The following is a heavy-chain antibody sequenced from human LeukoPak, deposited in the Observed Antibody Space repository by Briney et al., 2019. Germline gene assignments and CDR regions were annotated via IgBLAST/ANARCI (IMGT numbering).Heavy chain of an antibody. J-gene: IGHJ4*02. V-gene: IGHV3-74*01. CDR2: INSDGSST. CDR3: ARGDGYNAIFDY. CDR1: GFTFSSYW. Sequence: GGSLRLSCAASGFTFSSYWMHWVRHAPGKGLVWVSRINSDGSSTSYADSVKGRFTISRDNAKNTLYLQMNSLRAEDTAVYYCARGDGYNAIFDYWAREPWSPSPQ. D-gene: IGHD5-24*01.